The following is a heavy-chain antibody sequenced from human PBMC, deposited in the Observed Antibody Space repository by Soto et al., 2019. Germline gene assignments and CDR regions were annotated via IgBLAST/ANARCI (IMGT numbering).Heavy chain of an antibody. Sequence: PSETLSLTCTVSVGSISSYYVSWSRQSAGKGLEWIGRIDTSGTTNYNPSLKSRVTMSVDASKNHFSLNLSSVTAADTAVYYCARGPRGYVYYHGMDVWGQGTTVTVSS. V-gene: IGHV4-4*07. D-gene: IGHD3-10*01. J-gene: IGHJ6*02. CDR2: IDTSGTT. CDR3: ARGPRGYVYYHGMDV. CDR1: VGSISSYY.